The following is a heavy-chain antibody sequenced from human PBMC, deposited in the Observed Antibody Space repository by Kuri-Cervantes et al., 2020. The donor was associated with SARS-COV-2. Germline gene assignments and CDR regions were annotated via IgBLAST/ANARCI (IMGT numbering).Heavy chain of an antibody. CDR1: GGSISSHY. CDR3: ARGDSSGYYYYFDY. D-gene: IGHD3-22*01. CDR2: IYYSGST. V-gene: IGHV4-59*11. J-gene: IGHJ4*02. Sequence: GSLRLSCTVSGGSISSHYWSWIRQPPGKGLEWIGYIYYSGSTNYNPSLKSRVTMSVDTSKNQFSLKLSSVTAADTAVYYCARGDSSGYYYYFDYWGQGTLVTVSS.